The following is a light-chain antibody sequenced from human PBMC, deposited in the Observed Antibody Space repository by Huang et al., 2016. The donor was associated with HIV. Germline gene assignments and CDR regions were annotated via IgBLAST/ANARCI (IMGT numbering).Light chain of an antibody. Sequence: DIQMTQSPSTLSAFVGDRLTTTCRASQNISSWLAWYQQKPGKARRLLIYEISSLESGVPSRFSGSGSGTEFTLTISSLQPDDIGTYYCQYGETFGQGSKVEVK. CDR2: EIS. J-gene: IGKJ1*01. V-gene: IGKV1-5*03. CDR1: QNISSW. CDR3: QYGET.